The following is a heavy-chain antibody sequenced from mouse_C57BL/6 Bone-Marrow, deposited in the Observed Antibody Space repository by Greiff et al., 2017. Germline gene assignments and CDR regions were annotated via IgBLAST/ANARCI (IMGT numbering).Heavy chain of an antibody. V-gene: IGHV7-1*01. J-gene: IGHJ4*01. Sequence: EVQLMESGGGLVQSGRSLRLSCATSGFTFSDFYMEWVRQAPGKGLEWIAASRTKANDYTTEYSASVKGRFIVSRDTSPSILYLQMNALRAEDTAIYYCARDAPDNYGSSYGAMDYWGQGTSVTVSS. CDR1: GFTFSDFY. CDR3: ARDAPDNYGSSYGAMDY. D-gene: IGHD1-1*01. CDR2: SRTKANDYTT.